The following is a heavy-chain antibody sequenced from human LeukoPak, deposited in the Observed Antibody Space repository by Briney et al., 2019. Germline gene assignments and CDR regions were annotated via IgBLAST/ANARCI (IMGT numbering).Heavy chain of an antibody. D-gene: IGHD3-9*01. CDR1: GGSISSGEYY. CDR3: ARETHSDKDVLTGYYDS. J-gene: IGHJ5*01. V-gene: IGHV4-30-4*01. Sequence: SQTLSLTRAVSGGSISSGEYYGSWIRQPRGKGLEWIGYIYYSGSTSYNPSLKSRLTISLDTSKNQFSLKLTSVTAADTAVYYCARETHSDKDVLTGYYDSWGQGTLVTVSS. CDR2: IYYSGST.